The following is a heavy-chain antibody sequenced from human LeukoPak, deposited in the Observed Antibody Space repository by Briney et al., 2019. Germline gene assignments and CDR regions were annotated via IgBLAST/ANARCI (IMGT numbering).Heavy chain of an antibody. CDR1: GFTFDDYG. D-gene: IGHD3-16*02. CDR2: INWNGGST. CDR3: AKDPLGITFGGVIVPSGP. Sequence: PGGSLRLSCAASGFTFDDYGMSWVRQAPGKGLEWVSGINWNGGSTGYADSVKGRFTISRDNSKNTLYLQMNSLRAEDTAVYYCAKDPLGITFGGVIVPSGPGGQGTLVTVSS. J-gene: IGHJ4*02. V-gene: IGHV3-20*04.